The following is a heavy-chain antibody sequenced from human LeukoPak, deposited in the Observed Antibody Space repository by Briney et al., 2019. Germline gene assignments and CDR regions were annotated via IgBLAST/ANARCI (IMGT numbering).Heavy chain of an antibody. CDR3: ARLTEDIVVVPAAIPNAFDI. Sequence: GGSLRLSCAASGFTFSSYSMNWVRQAPGKGLEWVSSISSSSSYIYYADSVKGRFTISRDNAKNSLYLQMNSLRAEDTAVYYCARLTEDIVVVPAAIPNAFDIWGQGTMVTVSS. CDR2: ISSSSSYI. D-gene: IGHD2-2*01. V-gene: IGHV3-21*01. J-gene: IGHJ3*02. CDR1: GFTFSSYS.